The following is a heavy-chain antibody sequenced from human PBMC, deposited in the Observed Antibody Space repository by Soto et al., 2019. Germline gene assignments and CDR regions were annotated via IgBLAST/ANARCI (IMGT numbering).Heavy chain of an antibody. CDR3: ARHAGNSWKGDYFDY. D-gene: IGHD6-13*01. CDR2: IDPNDSQT. CDR1: GYSFSSSW. J-gene: IGHJ4*02. Sequence: PGESLKISCQASGYSFSSSWIGWVRQMPGEGLEWMGIIDPNDSQTIYSPSFQGQVTISADKSIDTAYLQWSSLKTSDTAMYYCARHAGNSWKGDYFDYWGQGALVTVSS. V-gene: IGHV5-51*01.